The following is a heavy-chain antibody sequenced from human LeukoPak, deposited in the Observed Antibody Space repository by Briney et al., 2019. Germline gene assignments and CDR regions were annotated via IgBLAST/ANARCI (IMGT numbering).Heavy chain of an antibody. CDR1: GYNFIGYG. V-gene: IGHV1-18*01. CDR2: ISGYNGNT. J-gene: IGHJ3*02. D-gene: IGHD3-10*01. Sequence: ASVKVSCKASGYNFIGYGITWVRQAPGQGLEWMGRISGYNGNTKYAKKFQGRVTMTRDTSTNTAYMELRSLRYDETGVYYCARDEFYGSASAGDDGFDMWGQGTMVTVS. CDR3: ARDEFYGSASAGDDGFDM.